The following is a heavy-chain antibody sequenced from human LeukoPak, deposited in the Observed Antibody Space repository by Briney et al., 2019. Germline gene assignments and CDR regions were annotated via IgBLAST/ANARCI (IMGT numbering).Heavy chain of an antibody. J-gene: IGHJ4*02. CDR3: AIYPRYISSPPFDY. Sequence: ASVKVSCKAYGYTFTGQYMHWVRQAPGQGREWMGGINPNTGDTNYAQKFQARVTMTRDTAISTAYLELRRLASDDTAVYYCAIYPRYISSPPFDYWGQGTLVTASS. CDR2: INPNTGDT. CDR1: GYTFTGQY. V-gene: IGHV1-2*02. D-gene: IGHD5-12*01.